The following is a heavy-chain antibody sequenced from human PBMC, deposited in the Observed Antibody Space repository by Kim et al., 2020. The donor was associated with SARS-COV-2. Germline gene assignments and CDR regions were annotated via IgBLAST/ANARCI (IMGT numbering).Heavy chain of an antibody. J-gene: IGHJ4*02. V-gene: IGHV4-34*01. CDR3: ARGAPGH. Sequence: GSTNYNPSLESRVSISVDTSKKQFSLKLTSVTAADTAVYYCARGAPGHWGQGTLVTVSS. CDR2: GST. D-gene: IGHD3-10*01.